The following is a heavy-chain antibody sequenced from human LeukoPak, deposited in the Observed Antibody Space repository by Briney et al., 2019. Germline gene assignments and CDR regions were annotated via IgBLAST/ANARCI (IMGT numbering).Heavy chain of an antibody. CDR3: ARGGSYFDISGYYFY. V-gene: IGHV3-66*01. CDR2: IYRGGST. CDR1: GFTVGSNT. J-gene: IGHJ4*02. Sequence: PGGSLRLSCAASGFTVGSNTMSWVRQAPGKGLEWVSIIYRGGSTSYADSVKGRFTISRDNSKNTLYLQMNSLIPEDTLDYYCARGGSYFDISGYYFYWGQGTLVTVSS. D-gene: IGHD3-22*01.